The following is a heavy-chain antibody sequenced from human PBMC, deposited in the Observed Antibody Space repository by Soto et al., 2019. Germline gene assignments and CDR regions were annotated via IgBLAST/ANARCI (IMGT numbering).Heavy chain of an antibody. J-gene: IGHJ6*02. D-gene: IGHD7-27*01. V-gene: IGHV1-69*01. CDR3: AKDETGDSYYFSYGLVV. Sequence: QMQLVQSGAEVRRPGSSVKVSCKASGDTINTYTINWVRQAPGQGLVWLGGIIPVFDAVDHAQKFQGRLIITADVSTNTVYLELSSLTSDDTAVYFCAKDETGDSYYFSYGLVVWGQGTTVTVSS. CDR2: IIPVFDAV. CDR1: GDTINTYT.